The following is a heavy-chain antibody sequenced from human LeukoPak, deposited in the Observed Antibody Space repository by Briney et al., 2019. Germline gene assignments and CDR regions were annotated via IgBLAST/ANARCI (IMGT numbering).Heavy chain of an antibody. J-gene: IGHJ6*02. Sequence: RASETLSLTCAVYGGSFSDYYWSWIRQPPGKGLEWIGEINHSGSTNYNPSLKSRVTISIDTSKNQFSLKLSSETAADTAVYYCANVWGSYRYNYYGMDVWGQGTTVTVSS. CDR1: GGSFSDYY. CDR2: INHSGST. CDR3: ANVWGSYRYNYYGMDV. V-gene: IGHV4-34*01. D-gene: IGHD3-16*02.